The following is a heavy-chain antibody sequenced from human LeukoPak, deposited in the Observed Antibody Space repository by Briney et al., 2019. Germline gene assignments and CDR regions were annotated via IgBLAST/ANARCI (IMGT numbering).Heavy chain of an antibody. CDR1: GYSISSGYY. Sequence: SETLSLTCAVSGYSISSGYYWGWIRQPPGKGLEWIGSIYHSGSTYYNPSLKSRVTISVDTSKNQFSLKLSSVTAAGTAVYYCASEDGYNWVRAFDIWGQGTMVTVSS. V-gene: IGHV4-38-2*01. J-gene: IGHJ3*02. CDR2: IYHSGST. D-gene: IGHD5-24*01. CDR3: ASEDGYNWVRAFDI.